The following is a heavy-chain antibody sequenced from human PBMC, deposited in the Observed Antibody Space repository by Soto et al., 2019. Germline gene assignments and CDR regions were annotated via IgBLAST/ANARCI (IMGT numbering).Heavy chain of an antibody. CDR1: GFSFSGSA. CDR2: IRSKDNSYAT. D-gene: IGHD3-3*01. V-gene: IGHV3-73*01. CDR3: TGSYDYYFDY. Sequence: EVQLVESGGGLVQPGGSLKLSCAASGFSFSGSAMHWVRQASGKGLEWVGRIRSKDNSYATAYAASVKGRFPISRDDSKNTAYMQMNGLKTEDTAVYYCTGSYDYYFDYWGQGTLVTVSS. J-gene: IGHJ4*02.